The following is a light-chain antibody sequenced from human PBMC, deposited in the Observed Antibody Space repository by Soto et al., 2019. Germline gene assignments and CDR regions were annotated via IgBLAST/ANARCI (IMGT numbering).Light chain of an antibody. CDR3: CSYAGSSALYG. CDR2: EVS. Sequence: QSALTQPASVSGSPGQSITISCSGTSSDVGSYNLVSWYQQHPGKAPKLMIYEVSKRPSGLSNRFSGSKSGNTASLTISGLQAEDEADYYCCSYAGSSALYGFGTGTKLTVL. CDR1: SSDVGSYNL. V-gene: IGLV2-23*02. J-gene: IGLJ1*01.